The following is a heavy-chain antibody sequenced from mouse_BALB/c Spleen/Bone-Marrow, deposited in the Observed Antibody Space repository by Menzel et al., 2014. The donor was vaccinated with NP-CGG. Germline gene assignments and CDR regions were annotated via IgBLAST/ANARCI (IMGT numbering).Heavy chain of an antibody. J-gene: IGHJ4*01. Sequence: QVQLQQSGAELAKPGASVKMSCKASGYTFXNYWMHWIKQRPGQGLEWIGYINPSTGYTEYNQKFKDKATLTADKSSSTAYMQLSSLTSEDSAVYYCARKGYGNYHYYAMDYWGQGTSVTVSS. CDR2: INPSTGYT. V-gene: IGHV1-7*01. D-gene: IGHD2-1*01. CDR1: GYTFXNYW. CDR3: ARKGYGNYHYYAMDY.